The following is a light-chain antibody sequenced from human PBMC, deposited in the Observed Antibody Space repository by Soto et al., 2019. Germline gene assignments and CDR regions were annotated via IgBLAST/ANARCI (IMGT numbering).Light chain of an antibody. CDR1: QSVSSSY. V-gene: IGKV3-20*01. Sequence: EIVLTQSPGTLSLSPGERATLSCRASQSVSSSYLAWYQQKPGQAPRLLIYGASSMATGIPDRFSGSGSGTDFTLTISRLEPEDFAVYYCQQYGSSPVVFGQGTKVEIK. CDR3: QQYGSSPVV. CDR2: GAS. J-gene: IGKJ1*01.